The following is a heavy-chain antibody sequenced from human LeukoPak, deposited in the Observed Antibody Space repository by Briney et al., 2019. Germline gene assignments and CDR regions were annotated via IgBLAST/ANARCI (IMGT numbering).Heavy chain of an antibody. CDR1: RFTFSSYG. D-gene: IGHD6-19*01. J-gene: IGHJ4*02. CDR2: IRHDGSYQ. Sequence: GGSLRLSCAASRFTFSSYGMHWVRQTPGKGLEWVAFIRHDGSYQQYADSVKGRFTVSRDNSKDTVYLQMNSLGTEDTAVYYCAKNRDSSDYPRDFDYWGQGTLVTVSS. CDR3: AKNRDSSDYPRDFDY. V-gene: IGHV3-30*02.